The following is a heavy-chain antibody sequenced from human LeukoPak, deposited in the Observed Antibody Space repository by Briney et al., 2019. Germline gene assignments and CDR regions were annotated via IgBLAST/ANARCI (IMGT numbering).Heavy chain of an antibody. CDR2: ISYDGSNK. Sequence: GGSLRLSCAASGFTFSSYAMHWVRQAPGKGLEWVAVISYDGSNKYYADSVKGRFTISRDNSRNTLVLQMNSLRADDTAVYYCAKGGGGNTCFLDCWGQGNLVTVSP. V-gene: IGHV3-30-3*01. CDR3: AKGGGGNTCFLDC. CDR1: GFTFSSYA. J-gene: IGHJ4*02. D-gene: IGHD4-23*01.